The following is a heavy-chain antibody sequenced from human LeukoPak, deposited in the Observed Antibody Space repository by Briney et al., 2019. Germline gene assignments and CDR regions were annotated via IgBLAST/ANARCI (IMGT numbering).Heavy chain of an antibody. CDR2: IYTSGST. Sequence: SETLSLTCTVSAGSVSSYYWSWIRQPAGKGLEWIGRIYTSGSTNYNPSLKSRVTMSVDTSKNQFSLKLSSVTAADTAVYYCARVGRDSSGWKWYNWFDPWGQATLVTVSS. J-gene: IGHJ5*02. D-gene: IGHD6-19*01. CDR1: AGSVSSYY. V-gene: IGHV4-4*07. CDR3: ARVGRDSSGWKWYNWFDP.